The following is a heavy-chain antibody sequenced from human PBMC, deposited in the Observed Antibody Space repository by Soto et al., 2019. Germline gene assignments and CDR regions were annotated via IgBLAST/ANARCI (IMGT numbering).Heavy chain of an antibody. Sequence: QVQLVESGGGLVKPGGSLRLSCAASGFTFSDYYMSWIRQAPGKGLEWVSYISANGGPKYYADSVKGRFTISRDNAKNSLYLEMNSLRAEDTAVYYCARVPLDSSGWYWFDPWGQGTLVTVSS. D-gene: IGHD6-19*01. J-gene: IGHJ5*02. CDR1: GFTFSDYY. V-gene: IGHV3-11*01. CDR3: ARVPLDSSGWYWFDP. CDR2: ISANGGPK.